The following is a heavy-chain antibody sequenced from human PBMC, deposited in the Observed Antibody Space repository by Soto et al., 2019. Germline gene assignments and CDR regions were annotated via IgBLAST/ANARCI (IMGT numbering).Heavy chain of an antibody. CDR3: VCSLGPTTGIDY. V-gene: IGHV4-39*05. Sequence: SDSPYLTCTVSGGSITSSSYLWGWNRQTPGKGLEWIGNMRYSGDTHSDPSLQSRVTISVDTPKSQFSLSLSSVTAADTAIYYCVCSLGPTTGIDYWGQGILVTVSS. CDR2: MRYSGDT. D-gene: IGHD1-26*01. J-gene: IGHJ4*02. CDR1: GGSITSSSYL.